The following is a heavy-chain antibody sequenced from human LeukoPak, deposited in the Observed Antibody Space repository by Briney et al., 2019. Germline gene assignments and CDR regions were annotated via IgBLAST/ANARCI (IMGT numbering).Heavy chain of an antibody. CDR3: TTGPLYYDFWSGYP. CDR1: GFTFSNAW. V-gene: IGHV3-15*01. Sequence: PGGSLRLSCAASGFTFSNAWMSWVRQAPGKGLEWVGRIKSKTDGGTTDYAAPVKGRFTISRDDSKNTLYLQMNSLKTEDTAVYYCTTGPLYYDFWSGYPWGQGTLVTVSS. D-gene: IGHD3-3*01. J-gene: IGHJ5*02. CDR2: IKSKTDGGTT.